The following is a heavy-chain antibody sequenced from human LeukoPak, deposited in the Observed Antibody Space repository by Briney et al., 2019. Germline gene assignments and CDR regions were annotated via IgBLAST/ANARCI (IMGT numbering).Heavy chain of an antibody. CDR1: AYTFTGYY. CDR2: ISAYNGNT. V-gene: IGHV1-18*04. CDR3: SLTTVTPGDY. Sequence: ASVTVSCKASAYTFTGYYMHWVRQAPGQGLEWMGWISAYNGNTNYAQKLQGRVTMTTDTSTSTAYMELRSLRSDDTAVYYCSLTTVTPGDYWGQGTLVTVSS. D-gene: IGHD4-17*01. J-gene: IGHJ4*02.